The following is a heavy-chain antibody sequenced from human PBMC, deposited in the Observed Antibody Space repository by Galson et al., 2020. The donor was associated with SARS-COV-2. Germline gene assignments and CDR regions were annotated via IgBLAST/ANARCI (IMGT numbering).Heavy chain of an antibody. J-gene: IGHJ3*02. CDR3: ARGLYYYDSSGSARLDAFNI. D-gene: IGHD3-22*01. CDR2: IYYSGST. Sequence: SATLSLTCTVSGGTVSSGSYYWSWIRQPPGKGLEWIGYIYYSGSTNYNPSLKSRVTISVDTSKNQFSLKLSSVTAADTAVYYCARGLYYYDSSGSARLDAFNIWGQGTMVTVSS. CDR1: GGTVSSGSYY. V-gene: IGHV4-61*01.